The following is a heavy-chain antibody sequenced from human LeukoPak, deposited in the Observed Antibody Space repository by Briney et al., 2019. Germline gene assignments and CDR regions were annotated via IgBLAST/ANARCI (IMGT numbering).Heavy chain of an antibody. CDR3: ARAGPSSSVWGFDY. CDR2: IFYSGST. CDR1: GGSISTSNYY. Sequence: SETLSLTCTVSGGSISTSNYYWGWIRQPPGKGLEWIGNIFYSGSTYYSPSLRSRVTISLDTSRNQFSLKLNSVTAADTAVYYCARAGPSSSVWGFDYWGQGTLVTVSS. D-gene: IGHD6-6*01. V-gene: IGHV4-39*07. J-gene: IGHJ4*02.